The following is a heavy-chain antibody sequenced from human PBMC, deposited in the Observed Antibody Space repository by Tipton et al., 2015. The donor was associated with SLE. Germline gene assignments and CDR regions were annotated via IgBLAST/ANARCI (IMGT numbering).Heavy chain of an antibody. V-gene: IGHV4-61*02. D-gene: IGHD3/OR15-3a*01. J-gene: IGHJ5*02. CDR1: GGSISSSSYY. Sequence: TLSLTCTVSGGSISSSSYYWGWIRQPAGKGLEWIGRIYTSGSTNYNPSLRRRVTISIDTSKNQFSLKLSSVTAADTAVYYCAREGGLGSWFDPWGQGTLVTVSS. CDR3: AREGGLGSWFDP. CDR2: IYTSGST.